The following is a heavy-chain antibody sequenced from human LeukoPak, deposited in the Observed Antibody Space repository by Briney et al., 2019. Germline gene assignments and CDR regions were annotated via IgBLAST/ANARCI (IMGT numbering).Heavy chain of an antibody. CDR1: GFTFSSYE. Sequence: GGSLRLSCAAPGFTFSSYEMNWVRQAPGKGLEWVSYISSSGSTIYYADSVKGRFTISRDNAKNSLYLQMNSLRAEDTAVYYCAELGITKIGGVWGKGTTVTISS. CDR3: AELGITKIGGV. D-gene: IGHD3-10*02. V-gene: IGHV3-48*03. J-gene: IGHJ6*04. CDR2: ISSSGSTI.